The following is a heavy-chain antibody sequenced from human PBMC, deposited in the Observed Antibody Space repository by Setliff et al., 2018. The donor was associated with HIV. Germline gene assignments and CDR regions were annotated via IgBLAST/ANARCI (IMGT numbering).Heavy chain of an antibody. J-gene: IGHJ4*02. CDR1: GGSISSSSYY. D-gene: IGHD6-6*01. CDR2: IYYSGST. Sequence: SETLSLTCTVSGGSISSSSYYWGWIRQPPGKGLEWIGSIYYSGSTYYNPSLKSRVTISVDTSKNQFSLKLSSVTAADTAVYYCARAVQLGYFDYWGQGKLVTVSS. V-gene: IGHV4-39*07. CDR3: ARAVQLGYFDY.